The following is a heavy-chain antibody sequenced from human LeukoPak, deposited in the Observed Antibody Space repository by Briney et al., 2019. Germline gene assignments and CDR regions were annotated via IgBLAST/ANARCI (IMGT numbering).Heavy chain of an antibody. J-gene: IGHJ6*02. V-gene: IGHV4-34*01. CDR3: ARDRGYVWGSYRTTYYYGMDV. CDR2: INHSGST. CDR1: GGTFSGYY. Sequence: SETLSLTCAVYGGTFSGYYWSWIRQPPGKGLEWIGEINHSGSTNYNPSLKSRVTISVDTSKNQFSLKLSSVTAADTAVYYCARDRGYVWGSYRTTYYYGMDVWGQGTTVTVSS. D-gene: IGHD3-16*02.